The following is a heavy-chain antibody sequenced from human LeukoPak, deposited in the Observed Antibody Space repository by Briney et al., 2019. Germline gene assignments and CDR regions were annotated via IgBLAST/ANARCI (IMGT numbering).Heavy chain of an antibody. J-gene: IGHJ1*01. CDR1: GFTVSSNY. CDR2: IYSDDSS. CDR3: ARDPSSGWYPKYFQH. Sequence: GGSLRLSCAASGFTVSSNYMSWVRQAPGKGLDCVSVIYSDDSSYYADSVKGRFTISRDNSKNTLYLQMNSLRAEDTAVYYCARDPSSGWYPKYFQHWGQGTLVTVSS. D-gene: IGHD6-19*01. V-gene: IGHV3-53*01.